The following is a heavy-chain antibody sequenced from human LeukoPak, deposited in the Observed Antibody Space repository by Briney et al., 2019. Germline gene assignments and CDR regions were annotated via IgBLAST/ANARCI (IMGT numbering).Heavy chain of an antibody. V-gene: IGHV1-2*02. CDR2: INPNSGGT. J-gene: IGHJ3*02. CDR1: AYSFTGYY. D-gene: IGHD2-8*01. CDR3: ARHGGWLADALDI. Sequence: ASVKVSCKASAYSFTGYYLHWVRQAPGQGLEWVGWINPNSGGTNYAQKFQGSVTMTRDTSINTASMELNKLRSDDTAVYYCARHGGWLADALDIWGQGTMVTVSS.